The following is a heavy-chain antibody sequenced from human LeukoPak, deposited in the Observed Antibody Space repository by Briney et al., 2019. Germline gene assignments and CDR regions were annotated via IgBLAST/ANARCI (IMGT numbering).Heavy chain of an antibody. Sequence: PGGSLRLSCAASGFTFSSYWMHWVRHTPGKGLVWVSRIKGDGSSTSYADSVKGRFTISRDNAKNTLYLQMNSLRAEDTAVYYCARDYYYDSSGPLDYWGQGTLVTVSS. J-gene: IGHJ4*02. CDR2: IKGDGSST. V-gene: IGHV3-74*01. CDR3: ARDYYYDSSGPLDY. D-gene: IGHD3-22*01. CDR1: GFTFSSYW.